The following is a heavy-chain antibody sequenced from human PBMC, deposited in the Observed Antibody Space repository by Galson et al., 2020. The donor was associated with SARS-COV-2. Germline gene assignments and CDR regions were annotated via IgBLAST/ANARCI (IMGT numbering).Heavy chain of an antibody. J-gene: IGHJ4*02. D-gene: IGHD3-9*01. V-gene: IGHV3-23*01. CDR3: AKDYDILTGPI. Sequence: GGSLRLSCAASGFAFSISALSWVRQAPGRGLEWVSAISARGDATYYADSVKGRFTISRDNSKNTLYLQMNSLRAEDTAVYYCAKDYDILTGPIWGQGTLVTVSS. CDR2: ISARGDAT. CDR1: GFAFSISA.